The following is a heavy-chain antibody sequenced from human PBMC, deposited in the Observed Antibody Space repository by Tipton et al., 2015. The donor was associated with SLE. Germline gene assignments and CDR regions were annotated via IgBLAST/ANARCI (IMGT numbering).Heavy chain of an antibody. Sequence: SLRLSCAASGFIFDGYAMHWVRQAPGKGLEWVPGISWNSGSIGYADSVKGRFTISRDNAKNSLYLQMNSLRAEDTALYYCAKDERGGNYYFDYWGQGTLVTVSS. CDR1: GFIFDGYA. CDR3: AKDERGGNYYFDY. D-gene: IGHD4-23*01. V-gene: IGHV3-9*01. CDR2: ISWNSGSI. J-gene: IGHJ4*02.